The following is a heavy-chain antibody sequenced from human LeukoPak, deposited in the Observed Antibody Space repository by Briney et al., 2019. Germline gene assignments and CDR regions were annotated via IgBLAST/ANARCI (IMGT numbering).Heavy chain of an antibody. Sequence: GGSLRLSCAASGFTFSSYWMSWVRQASGKGLEWVANIRQDGSVQNYVDSVKGRFTISRDNPKNSLYLQMNSLRAEDTAVYYCARVWFGELSRIDFDYWGQGTLVTVSS. CDR3: ARVWFGELSRIDFDY. D-gene: IGHD3-10*01. CDR1: GFTFSSYW. J-gene: IGHJ4*02. V-gene: IGHV3-7*01. CDR2: IRQDGSVQ.